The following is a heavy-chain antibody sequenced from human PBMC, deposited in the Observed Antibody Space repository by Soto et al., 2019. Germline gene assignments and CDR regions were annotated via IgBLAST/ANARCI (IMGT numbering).Heavy chain of an antibody. J-gene: IGHJ6*02. CDR1: GGSISSSSYY. D-gene: IGHD3-22*01. Sequence: QLQLQESGPGLVKPSETLSLTCTVSGGSISSSSYYWGWIRQPPGKGLEWIGSIYYSGSTSYNPSLKRRVTISVETSKTQFSLRLSSVTAADTAVYYCARIYYYDNNGGYGMDVWGQGTTVTVSS. V-gene: IGHV4-39*01. CDR3: ARIYYYDNNGGYGMDV. CDR2: IYYSGST.